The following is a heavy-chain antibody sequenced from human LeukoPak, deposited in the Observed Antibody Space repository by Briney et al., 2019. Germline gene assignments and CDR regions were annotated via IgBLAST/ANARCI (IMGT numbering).Heavy chain of an antibody. CDR1: GDSITSGDFL. CDR3: ARGTYGDNENAFDI. D-gene: IGHD4-17*01. CDR2: IYHSGST. Sequence: NSSQTLSLTCAVSGDSITSGDFLWSWIRQPPGKGLEWIGYIYHSGSTSYNPSLKSRVTISLDRSKKQFSLNLTSVTAADTAVYYCARGTYGDNENAFDIWGQGTMVTVSS. V-gene: IGHV4-30-2*01. J-gene: IGHJ3*02.